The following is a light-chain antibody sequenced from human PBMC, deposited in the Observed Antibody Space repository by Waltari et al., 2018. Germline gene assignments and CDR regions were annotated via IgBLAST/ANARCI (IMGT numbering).Light chain of an antibody. J-gene: IGLJ3*02. CDR3: AAWDLRLSCVL. V-gene: IGLV1-51*01. CDR1: TSNVGNVY. CDR2: DNI. Sequence: QSVLTQPPSVSAAPGQKVTISCSGNTSNVGNVYVSWYQKFLDSAPKLLFYDNIQRPYGIPDRVSGSRSGTSATLDISGVQPGDEADYFCAAWDLRLSCVLFGGGTKLTVL.